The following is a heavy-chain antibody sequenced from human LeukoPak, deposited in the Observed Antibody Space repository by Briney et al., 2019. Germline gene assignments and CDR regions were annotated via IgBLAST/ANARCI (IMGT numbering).Heavy chain of an antibody. CDR1: GGSISSYY. Sequence: SETLSLTCTVSGGSISSYYWGWIRQPPGKGLEWIGSIYYSGSTYYNPSLKSRVTISVDTSNNQFSLKLTSVTAADTAVYYCARGLKYYESSGLGYWGQGTLVTVSS. D-gene: IGHD3-22*01. CDR2: IYYSGST. CDR3: ARGLKYYESSGLGY. J-gene: IGHJ4*02. V-gene: IGHV4-39*07.